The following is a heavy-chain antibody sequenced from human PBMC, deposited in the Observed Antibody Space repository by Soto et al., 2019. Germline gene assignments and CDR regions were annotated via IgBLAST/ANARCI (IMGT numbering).Heavy chain of an antibody. V-gene: IGHV3-11*01. CDR1: GFTFSDYF. CDR2: IGPSGNMI. J-gene: IGHJ4*02. CDR3: ARRTASSSRYADC. D-gene: IGHD1-1*01. Sequence: PGGSLRLSCAASGFTFSDYFMSWIRQAPGKGLEWVSYIGPSGNMIYYADSVKGRFTISRDNAKNSLYLQMDSLRAEDTAVYYCARRTASSSRYADCWGQGTPVTVSS.